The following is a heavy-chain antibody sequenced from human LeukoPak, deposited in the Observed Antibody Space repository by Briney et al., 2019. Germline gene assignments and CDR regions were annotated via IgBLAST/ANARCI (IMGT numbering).Heavy chain of an antibody. D-gene: IGHD6-19*01. J-gene: IGHJ4*02. Sequence: TLSLTCSVSGGSVSSISYYWAWIRQPPGRALEWLALISWDNDKRYSSSLKSRLTISKDTSKNQVVLTVAKMDPVDTATYYCAHRAVYSSGWYFDYWGRGTLVTVSS. CDR2: ISWDNDK. CDR1: GGSVSSISYY. V-gene: IGHV2-5*02. CDR3: AHRAVYSSGWYFDY.